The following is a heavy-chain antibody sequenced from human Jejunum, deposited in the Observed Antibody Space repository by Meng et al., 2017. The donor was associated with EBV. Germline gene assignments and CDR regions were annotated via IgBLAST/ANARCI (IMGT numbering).Heavy chain of an antibody. CDR2: IYHGGGT. V-gene: IGHV4-4*02. CDR3: AGNGYYALEY. J-gene: IGHJ4*02. CDR1: GGSISDNDW. D-gene: IGHD3-22*01. Sequence: QRQALGPRLGKPSGTLSLTCVVSGGSISDNDWWSWVRQPPGKGLEWLGEIYHGGGTNYNPSLESRVTISVDKSKNQFSLKLNSVTVADTAVYYCAGNGYYALEYWGPGILVTVSS.